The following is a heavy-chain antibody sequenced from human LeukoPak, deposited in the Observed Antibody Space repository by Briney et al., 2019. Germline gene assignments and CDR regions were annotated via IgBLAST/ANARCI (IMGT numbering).Heavy chain of an antibody. CDR1: GYTFTSHD. Sequence: ASVKVSCKASGYTFTSHDINWVRQATGQGLEWMGWINPNSGGTNYAQKFQGRVTMTRDTSISTAYMELSRLRSDDTAVYYCARGEWITMVRGDYWGQGTLVTVSS. CDR2: INPNSGGT. D-gene: IGHD3-10*01. CDR3: ARGEWITMVRGDY. J-gene: IGHJ4*02. V-gene: IGHV1-2*02.